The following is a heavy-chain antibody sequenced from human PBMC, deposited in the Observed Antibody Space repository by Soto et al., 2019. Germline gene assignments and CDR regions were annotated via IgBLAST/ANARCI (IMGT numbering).Heavy chain of an antibody. CDR1: GYTFTSYD. Sequence: ASVKVSCKASGYTFTSYDINWVRQATGQGLEWMGWMNPNSGNTGYAQKFQGRVTMTRNTSISTAYMELSSLRSEDTAVYYCARFGHAYCSSTSCYILFYYYYYGMDVWGQGTTVTVSS. V-gene: IGHV1-8*01. D-gene: IGHD2-2*02. J-gene: IGHJ6*02. CDR3: ARFGHAYCSSTSCYILFYYYYYGMDV. CDR2: MNPNSGNT.